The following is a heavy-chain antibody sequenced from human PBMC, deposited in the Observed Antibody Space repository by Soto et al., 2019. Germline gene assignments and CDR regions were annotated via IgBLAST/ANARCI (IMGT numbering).Heavy chain of an antibody. CDR2: LWFDGSNK. D-gene: IGHD6-6*01. Sequence: TGGSLRLSCAASGFIFSNYGMHWVRQAPGKGLEWVAILWFDGSNKYYADSVKGRFTISRDNSKNTLYLQMNSLRVEDTAVYYCVRGRHTSYYFDSWGQGTLVTVSS. J-gene: IGHJ4*02. V-gene: IGHV3-33*01. CDR1: GFIFSNYG. CDR3: VRGRHTSYYFDS.